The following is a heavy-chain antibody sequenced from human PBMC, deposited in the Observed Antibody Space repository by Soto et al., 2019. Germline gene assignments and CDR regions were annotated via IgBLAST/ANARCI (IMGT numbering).Heavy chain of an antibody. CDR1: GFTFTRYS. CDR3: ARESEDLTSNFDY. V-gene: IGHV3-21*06. J-gene: IGHJ4*02. Sequence: PGGSLRLSCAASGFTFTRYSMNWASQAPGKGLEWVSSISSTTNYIYYGDSMKGRFTISRDNAKNSLYLEMNSLRAEDTAVYYCARESEDLTSNFDYWGQGTLVTVSS. CDR2: ISSTTNYI.